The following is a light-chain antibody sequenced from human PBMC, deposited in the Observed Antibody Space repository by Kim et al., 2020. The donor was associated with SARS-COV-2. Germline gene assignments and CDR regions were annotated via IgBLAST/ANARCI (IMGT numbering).Light chain of an antibody. J-gene: IGLJ2*01. CDR2: LNSDGSH. CDR1: SGHSSYA. CDR3: QTWGTVV. Sequence: LGPSVKLTCTLSSGHSSYAIAWHQQQPEKGPRYLMKLNSDGSHSKGDGIPDRVSGSSSGAGRYLTISSLQSEDEADYYCQTWGTVVFGGGTQLTVL. V-gene: IGLV4-69*01.